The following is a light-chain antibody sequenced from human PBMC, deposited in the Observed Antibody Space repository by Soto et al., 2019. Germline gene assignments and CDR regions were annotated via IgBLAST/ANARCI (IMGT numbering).Light chain of an antibody. V-gene: IGLV2-8*01. Sequence: QSVLTQPPSASGSPGHAVTISCTGTSSDVGGYNYVSWYQQHPGKAPKLMIYEVSERPSGVPDRFSGSKSGNTASLTVSGLQAEDEADYYCSSYAGSNNWGVFGGGTKVTVL. CDR2: EVS. CDR3: SSYAGSNNWGV. J-gene: IGLJ2*01. CDR1: SSDVGGYNY.